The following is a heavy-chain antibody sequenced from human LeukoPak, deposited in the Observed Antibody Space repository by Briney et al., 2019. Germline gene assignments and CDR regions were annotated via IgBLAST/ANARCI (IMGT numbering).Heavy chain of an antibody. CDR3: ARGGYDFWSGWGAFDI. J-gene: IGHJ3*02. V-gene: IGHV1-8*03. CDR1: GYTFTSYD. Sequence: ASVKVSCKASGYTFTSYDINWVRQATGQGLEWMGWMNPNSGNTGYAQKFQGRVTITRNTSISTAYMELSSLRSEDTAVYYCARGGYDFWSGWGAFDIWGQGTMVTASS. CDR2: MNPNSGNT. D-gene: IGHD3-3*01.